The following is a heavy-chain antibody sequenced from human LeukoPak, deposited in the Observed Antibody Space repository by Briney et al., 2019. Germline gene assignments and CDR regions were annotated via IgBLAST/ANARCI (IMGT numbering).Heavy chain of an antibody. CDR2: IRYDGRNN. CDR1: GFTFSTYG. J-gene: IGHJ5*02. Sequence: GGSLRLSCAASGFTFSTYGMYWVRQAPGKGLEWVAFIRYDGRNNYYADSVKSRFAISRDNSKSTLYLQMNSLRPDDTALYYCAKAPSGHWSPGDWFDPWGQGTQVTVSS. CDR3: AKAPSGHWSPGDWFDP. V-gene: IGHV3-30*02. D-gene: IGHD1-1*01.